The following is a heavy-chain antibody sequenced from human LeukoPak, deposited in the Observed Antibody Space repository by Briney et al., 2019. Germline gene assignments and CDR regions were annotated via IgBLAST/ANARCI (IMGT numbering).Heavy chain of an antibody. CDR2: KSYDGCNK. D-gene: IGHD3-22*01. J-gene: IGHJ4*02. Sequence: PGGSQRLFCGASGITFSSCGMHWVREARGRGLEWVAVKSYDGCNKYYADSVKGRFTITRDKSRNTLYLQMTSLRAEDTAVYYCAKESERRSPDDYDSSGYYYYFDYWGQGTLVTVSS. V-gene: IGHV3-30*18. CDR3: AKESERRSPDDYDSSGYYYYFDY. CDR1: GITFSSCG.